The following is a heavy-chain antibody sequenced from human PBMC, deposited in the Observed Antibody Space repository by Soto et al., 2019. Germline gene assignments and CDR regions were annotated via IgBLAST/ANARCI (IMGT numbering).Heavy chain of an antibody. J-gene: IGHJ3*01. V-gene: IGHV3-74*01. CDR3: ARGDRGAFDL. CDR1: GFTFDYYW. CDR2: IHSDGTST. D-gene: IGHD1-26*01. Sequence: EVQLVESGGGLVQPGESLRLSCAASGFTFDYYWMHWVRQAPGKGLVWVSRIHSDGTSTTYADSVKCRFTISRDTAKNTLSLQMNSLRAEETAVYYCARGDRGAFDLWGQGTVVTVSS.